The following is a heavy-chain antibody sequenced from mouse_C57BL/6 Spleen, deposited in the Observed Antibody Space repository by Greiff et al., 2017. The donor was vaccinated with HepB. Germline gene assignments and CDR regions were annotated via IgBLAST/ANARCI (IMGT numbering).Heavy chain of an antibody. V-gene: IGHV5-4*03. J-gene: IGHJ4*01. D-gene: IGHD2-4*01. CDR3: ARGGDYDEDYYAMDD. CDR1: GFTFSSYA. Sequence: EVKVVESGGGLVKPGGSLKLSCAASGFTFSSYAMSWVRQTPEKRLEWVATISDGGSYTYYPDNVKGRFTISRDNAKNNLYLQMSHLKSEDTAMYYCARGGDYDEDYYAMDDWGQGTSVTVSS. CDR2: ISDGGSYT.